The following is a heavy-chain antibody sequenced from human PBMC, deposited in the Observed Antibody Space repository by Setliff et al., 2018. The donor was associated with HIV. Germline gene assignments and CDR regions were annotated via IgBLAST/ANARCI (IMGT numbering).Heavy chain of an antibody. J-gene: IGHJ6*03. D-gene: IGHD7-27*01. CDR1: GFTFSSHA. CDR3: AKDIDLGRANFYYYMDV. CDR2: ISGDTFNT. V-gene: IGHV3-23*01. Sequence: GGSLRLSCAASGFTFSSHAMSWVRQAPGKGLQWVSGISGDTFNTYTADSVKGRFTISRDNSRNTLYLQMNNLRAEDSGIYYCAKDIDLGRANFYYYMDVWGKGTTVTVSS.